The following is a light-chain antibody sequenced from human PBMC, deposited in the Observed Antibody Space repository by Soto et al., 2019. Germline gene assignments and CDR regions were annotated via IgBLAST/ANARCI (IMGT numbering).Light chain of an antibody. Sequence: QSVLTQSPSASGTPGQRITISCSGSRSNIGSNDVSWYQQLPGAAPKLLIYSNNQRPSGVPDRFSGSKSGTSASLAISGLQSEDEADYYCAAWEDSLNGPFVFGGGTQLTVL. V-gene: IGLV1-44*01. CDR1: RSNIGSND. J-gene: IGLJ7*01. CDR3: AAWEDSLNGPFV. CDR2: SNN.